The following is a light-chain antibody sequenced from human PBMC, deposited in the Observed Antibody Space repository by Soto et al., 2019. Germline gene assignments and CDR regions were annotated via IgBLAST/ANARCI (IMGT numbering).Light chain of an antibody. J-gene: IGKJ1*01. V-gene: IGKV3-20*01. CDR3: QQYYSSPGT. Sequence: IVLTQSPCTLSGPPFETATRSCSASERVGSTYLAWYQQKPGQAPRLLISGASSRATGIPDRFSGSGSGTDFTLTISRLEPEDFAVYYCQQYYSSPGTFGQGTKVEIK. CDR2: GAS. CDR1: ERVGSTY.